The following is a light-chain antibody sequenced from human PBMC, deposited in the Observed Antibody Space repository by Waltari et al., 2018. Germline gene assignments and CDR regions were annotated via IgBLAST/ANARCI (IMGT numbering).Light chain of an antibody. CDR1: QSVSSNY. CDR2: GAS. V-gene: IGKV3-20*01. J-gene: IGKJ1*01. CDR3: QQYGSSPT. Sequence: EIELTQFPGTLSLSPGERATLSCRARQSVSSNYLAWYQQRTGQAPRLLSYGASIRATAIPDRFSGSGSGTDFTLTISRLQPEDSAVYYCQQYGSSPTFGQGTKVEIK.